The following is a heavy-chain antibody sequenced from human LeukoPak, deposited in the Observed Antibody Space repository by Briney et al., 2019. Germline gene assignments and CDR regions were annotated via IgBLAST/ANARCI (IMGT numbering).Heavy chain of an antibody. Sequence: PGGSLGLSCAASGFTFSSYAMHWVRQAPGKGLEWVAVISYDGSNKYYADSVKGRFTISRDNSKNTLYLQMNSLRAEDTAVYYCARSVVVISYYFDYWGQGTLVTVSS. D-gene: IGHD3-22*01. CDR3: ARSVVVISYYFDY. J-gene: IGHJ4*02. CDR2: ISYDGSNK. V-gene: IGHV3-30-3*01. CDR1: GFTFSSYA.